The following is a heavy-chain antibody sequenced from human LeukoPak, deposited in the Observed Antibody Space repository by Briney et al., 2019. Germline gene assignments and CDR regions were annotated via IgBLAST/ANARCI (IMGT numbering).Heavy chain of an antibody. J-gene: IGHJ3*02. V-gene: IGHV4-59*01. CDR3: ARAATAAADAFDI. CDR1: GGSISSYY. Sequence: PSETLSLTCTVSGGSISSYYWSWIRQPPGKGLEWIGYIYYSGSTNYNPSLKSRVTISVDTSKNQFSLKLSSVTAADTAVYYCARAATAAADAFDIWGQGTMVTVSS. CDR2: IYYSGST. D-gene: IGHD6-13*01.